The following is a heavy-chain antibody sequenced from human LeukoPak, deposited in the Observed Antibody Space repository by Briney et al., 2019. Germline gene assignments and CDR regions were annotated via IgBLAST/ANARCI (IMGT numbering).Heavy chain of an antibody. V-gene: IGHV4-39*07. CDR2: IYYSGST. Sequence: PSETLSLTCTVSGGSISSSSYYWGWIRQPPGKGLEWIGSIYYSGSTYYNPSLTSRVTISVDTSKNQFSLELSSVTAADTAVYYCARDDTTVTTYYFDYWGQGTLVTVSS. J-gene: IGHJ4*02. CDR3: ARDDTTVTTYYFDY. CDR1: GGSISSSSYY. D-gene: IGHD4-11*01.